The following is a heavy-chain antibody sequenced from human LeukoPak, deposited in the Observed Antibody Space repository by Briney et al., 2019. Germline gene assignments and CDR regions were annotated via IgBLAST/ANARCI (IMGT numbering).Heavy chain of an antibody. J-gene: IGHJ4*02. CDR1: GYTFTSYG. D-gene: IGHD3-16*02. V-gene: IGHV1-18*01. CDR3: ARGSYGHVWGSYRQIRNFDY. Sequence: ASVKVSCKASGYTFTSYGISWVRQAPGQGLEWMGWISAYNGNTNYAQKLQGRVTMTTDTSTSTAYMELRSLRSDDTAVYYCARGSYGHVWGSYRQIRNFDYWGQGTLVTVS. CDR2: ISAYNGNT.